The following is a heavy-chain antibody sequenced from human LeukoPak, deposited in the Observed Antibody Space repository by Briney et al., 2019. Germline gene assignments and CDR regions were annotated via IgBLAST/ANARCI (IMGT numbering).Heavy chain of an antibody. CDR2: IYTSGTT. CDR1: GGFISSGSYY. Sequence: SGTLSLTCTVSGGFISSGSYYWGWLRQPAGKGLEWIGRIYTSGTTNYNPSLKSRVTISVDTSKNQFSLTLSSVTAPDTAVYYCARERWLQLDAFDIWGQGTMVTLSS. V-gene: IGHV4-61*02. D-gene: IGHD5-24*01. J-gene: IGHJ3*02. CDR3: ARERWLQLDAFDI.